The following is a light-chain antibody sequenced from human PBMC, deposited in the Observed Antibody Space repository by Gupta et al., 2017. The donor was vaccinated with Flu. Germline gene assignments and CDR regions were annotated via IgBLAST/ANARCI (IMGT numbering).Light chain of an antibody. CDR2: GAS. Sequence: ETVLTQSPGTLSSSPGERATLSCRASQTVSSSYLAWYQHKPGQAPRLLLYGASTRATGIPDRFSGSGSGTDFTLTISRLEPEDFAVYYCQQYGISPYTFGQGTKLEIK. V-gene: IGKV3-20*01. J-gene: IGKJ2*01. CDR1: QTVSSSY. CDR3: QQYGISPYT.